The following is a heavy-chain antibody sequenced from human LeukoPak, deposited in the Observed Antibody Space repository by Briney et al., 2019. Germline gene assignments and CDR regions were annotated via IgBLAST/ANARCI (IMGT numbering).Heavy chain of an antibody. D-gene: IGHD3-16*02. CDR3: ARVGAGELSSNAFDY. J-gene: IGHJ4*02. Sequence: SETLSLTCTVSGGSISSNNYYWAWICQPPGKGLEWIGSIYYSGSTYYNPSLKSRVTISVDTSKNQFSLKLSSVTAADTAVYYCARVGAGELSSNAFDYWGQRTLVTVSS. CDR1: GGSISSNNYY. V-gene: IGHV4-39*07. CDR2: IYYSGST.